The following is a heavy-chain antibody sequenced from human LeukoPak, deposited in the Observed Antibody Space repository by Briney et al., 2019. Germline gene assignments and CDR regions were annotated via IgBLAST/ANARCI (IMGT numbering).Heavy chain of an antibody. CDR2: ISGSGGST. CDR1: GFTFSSYA. Sequence: GGSLRLSCAASGFTFSSYAMSWVRQAPGKGLEWVSAISGSGGSTYYADSVKGRVTISRDNSKNTLYLQMNSLRAEDTAVYHCAKGSYYYDSADYFDYWGQGTLVTVSS. V-gene: IGHV3-23*01. CDR3: AKGSYYYDSADYFDY. J-gene: IGHJ4*02. D-gene: IGHD3-22*01.